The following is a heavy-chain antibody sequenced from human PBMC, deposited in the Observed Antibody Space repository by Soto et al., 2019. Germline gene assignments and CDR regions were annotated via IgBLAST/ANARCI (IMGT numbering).Heavy chain of an antibody. CDR1: GFYFVSYT. J-gene: IGHJ5*01. CDR2: ISGDRSYI. CDR3: VRDLSAYNWFDL. Sequence: EVQLVEAGGGPGKSGGSLRLSCAASGFYFVSYTMNWVRQAPGKGLEWVSSISGDRSYIYYADSVKGRFTISRDNAKNSLFLQMNSLRVEDTAVYYCVRDLSAYNWFDLWGPGTLVTVSS. V-gene: IGHV3-21*01.